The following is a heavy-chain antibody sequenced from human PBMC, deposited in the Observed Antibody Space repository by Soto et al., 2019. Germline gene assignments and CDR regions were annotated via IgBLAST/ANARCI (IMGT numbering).Heavy chain of an antibody. J-gene: IGHJ6*02. V-gene: IGHV4-31*03. D-gene: IGHD2-21*01. CDR2: IYDTTTT. Sequence: QVQVQQSGPGLVKPSQTLSLTCTISGASISRGDFSWHWIRQQPGKALEWLGTIYDTTTTDYHPSLKSRLVISADTSKNQVSLTLRDLNTADTAVYYCARGLSLDVWGQGTAVTV. CDR3: ARGLSLDV. CDR1: GASISRGDFS.